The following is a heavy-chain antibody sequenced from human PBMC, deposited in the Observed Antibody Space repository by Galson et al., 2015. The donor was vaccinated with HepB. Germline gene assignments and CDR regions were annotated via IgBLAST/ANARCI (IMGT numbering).Heavy chain of an antibody. CDR3: AFSSAWYKKGALDI. Sequence: QSGAEVKKPGESLRISCKGSGYTFTAFWISWVRQIPGKGLEWMGRIDPSDSYTDYSPSFQGHVSMSVDKSTTTAYLQWSSLKASDTAMYYCAFSSAWYKKGALDIWGQGTMVVVSS. J-gene: IGHJ3*02. CDR2: IDPSDSYT. CDR1: GYTFTAFW. V-gene: IGHV5-10-1*01. D-gene: IGHD6-13*01.